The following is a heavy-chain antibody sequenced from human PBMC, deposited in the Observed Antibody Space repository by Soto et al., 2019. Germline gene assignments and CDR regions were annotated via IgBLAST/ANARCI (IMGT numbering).Heavy chain of an antibody. V-gene: IGHV3-7*01. J-gene: IGHJ3*02. CDR2: MNEDANTK. CDR1: GFTFKTYW. D-gene: IGHD1-20*01. Sequence: LRLSCEMSGFTFKTYWMSWVRQAPGKGLEWLANMNEDANTKYYVDSVKGRFTILGDSAGNSLFLKMASLRAEDTAVYFCAAYNTSRHAAFDIWGRGTLVTVSS. CDR3: AAYNTSRHAAFDI.